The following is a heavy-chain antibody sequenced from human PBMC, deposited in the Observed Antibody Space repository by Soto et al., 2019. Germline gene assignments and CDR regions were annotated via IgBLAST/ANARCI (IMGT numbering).Heavy chain of an antibody. CDR2: IYWDDDK. D-gene: IGHD2-15*01. CDR3: AHRPSYCSGGSCYSGFDY. V-gene: IGHV2-5*02. Sequence: SGPTLVNPTQTLTLTCTFSGFSLSTSGVGVGWIRQPPGKALEWLALIYWDDDKRYSPSLKSRLTITKDTSKNQVVLTMTNMDPVDTATYYCAHRPSYCSGGSCYSGFDYRGQGTLVTASS. J-gene: IGHJ4*02. CDR1: GFSLSTSGVG.